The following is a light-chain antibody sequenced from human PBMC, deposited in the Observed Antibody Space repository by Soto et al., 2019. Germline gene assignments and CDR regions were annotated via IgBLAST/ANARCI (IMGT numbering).Light chain of an antibody. V-gene: IGKV3-15*01. CDR3: QHYNTWPRT. J-gene: IGKJ1*01. CDR2: GTS. Sequence: EIVMTQSPDTLSVSPGERATLSCRASQSVSSNLAWYQQKPGQAPRLRIYGTSTRATGSPARCNGSGSGTEFTLTINSLQSEDFAVYYCQHYNTWPRTFGQGTKVEIK. CDR1: QSVSSN.